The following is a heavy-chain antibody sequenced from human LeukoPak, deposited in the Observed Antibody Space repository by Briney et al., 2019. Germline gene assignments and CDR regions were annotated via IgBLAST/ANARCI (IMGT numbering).Heavy chain of an antibody. CDR1: GFTFTSYS. CDR3: ARDYGAEGYFDY. D-gene: IGHD4-17*01. J-gene: IGHJ4*02. Sequence: PGGSLRLSCAASGFTFTSYSMNWVRRAPGKGLEWVSTISGGGGSTYYADSVKGRFTISRDNSKNTLYLQVNSLRAEDTAVYYCARDYGAEGYFDYWGQGTLVTVSS. V-gene: IGHV3-23*01. CDR2: ISGGGGST.